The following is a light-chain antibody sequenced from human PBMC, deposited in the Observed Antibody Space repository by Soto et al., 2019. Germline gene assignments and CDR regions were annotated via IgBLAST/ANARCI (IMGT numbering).Light chain of an antibody. Sequence: EIVLTQSPGTLSLSPGERATLSCRASQSVSSSYLAWYQQQPGQAPRLLIYGASSRATGIPDRFSGSGSGTDFTLTISRLEPEDFAVYYWQHYGSSPLVTFGQGTRLEIK. CDR2: GAS. V-gene: IGKV3-20*01. CDR3: QHYGSSPLVT. J-gene: IGKJ5*01. CDR1: QSVSSSY.